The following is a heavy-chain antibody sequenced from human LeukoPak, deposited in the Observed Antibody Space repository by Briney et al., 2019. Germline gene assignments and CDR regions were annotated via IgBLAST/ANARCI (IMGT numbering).Heavy chain of an antibody. CDR1: GYTFTNSY. D-gene: IGHD3-3*01. V-gene: IGHV1-46*01. J-gene: IGHJ4*02. CDR2: INPSGGST. Sequence: PGASVRVSCKASGYTFTNSYMHWVRQAPGQGLEWMGLINPSGGSTTYAQKFQGRLTMTRDTSTSTVYMELSSLRSEDTAVYYCARRGSYDFWSGYYLDYWGQGTLVTVSS. CDR3: ARRGSYDFWSGYYLDY.